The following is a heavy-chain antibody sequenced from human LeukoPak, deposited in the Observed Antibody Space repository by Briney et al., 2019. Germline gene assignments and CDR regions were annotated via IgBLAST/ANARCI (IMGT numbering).Heavy chain of an antibody. V-gene: IGHV3-7*01. CDR2: INLDGSER. D-gene: IGHD6-13*01. CDR3: GRVIAGAIDY. CDR1: GFIFSDYA. Sequence: AGGSLRLSCAASGFIFSDYAMTWVRQAPGKGLEWVANINLDGSERFYVDFVKGRFTISRDNADNSMYLQMNSLRAEDTAVYYCGRVIAGAIDYWGQGTLVTVSS. J-gene: IGHJ4*02.